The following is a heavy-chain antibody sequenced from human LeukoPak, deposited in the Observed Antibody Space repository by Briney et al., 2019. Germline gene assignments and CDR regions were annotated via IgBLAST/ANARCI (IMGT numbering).Heavy chain of an antibody. CDR2: VKKGASEK. CDR1: GFTFSNNW. CDR3: ASIRYSGSYYD. J-gene: IGHJ4*02. V-gene: IGHV3-7*01. D-gene: IGHD1-26*01. Sequence: GGSLRLSCAASGFTFSNNWMTWVRQAPGKGLEWVASVKKGASEKYYVDSVKGRFTISRDNAKNSLYLQMNSLRAEDTAVYYCASIRYSGSYYDWGQGTLVTVSS.